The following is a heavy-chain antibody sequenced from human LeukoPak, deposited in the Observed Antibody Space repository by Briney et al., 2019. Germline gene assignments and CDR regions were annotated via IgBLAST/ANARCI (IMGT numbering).Heavy chain of an antibody. J-gene: IGHJ4*02. Sequence: GGSLRLSCAASGFTFSSYWMHWVRQAPGKGLVLVSRINRDGSYTNYADSVKGRFTISRDNAKNTLYLQMNSLRAEDTAVYYCARDSYSSPDYWGQGTLVTVS. D-gene: IGHD6-13*01. CDR3: ARDSYSSPDY. V-gene: IGHV3-74*01. CDR2: INRDGSYT. CDR1: GFTFSSYW.